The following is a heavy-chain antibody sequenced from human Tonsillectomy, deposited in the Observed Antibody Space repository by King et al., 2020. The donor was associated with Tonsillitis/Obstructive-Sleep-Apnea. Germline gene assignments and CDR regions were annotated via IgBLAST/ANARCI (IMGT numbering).Heavy chain of an antibody. CDR3: ARELETVVGYYYYMDV. CDR2: ISSSSSYT. J-gene: IGHJ6*03. V-gene: IGHV3-11*05. Sequence: VQLVESGGGLVKPGGSLRLSCAASGFTFSDYYMSWIRQAPGKGLEWVSYISSSSSYTNYADSVKGRFTISRDNAKNSLYLQMNSLRAEDTAVYYWARELETVVGYYYYMDVWGKGTTVTVSS. CDR1: GFTFSDYY. D-gene: IGHD4-23*01.